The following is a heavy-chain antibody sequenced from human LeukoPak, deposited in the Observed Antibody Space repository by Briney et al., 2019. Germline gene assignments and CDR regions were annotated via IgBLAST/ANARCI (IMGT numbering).Heavy chain of an antibody. J-gene: IGHJ6*03. CDR1: GGSISSGSYY. CDR2: ICTSGNT. Sequence: PSETLSLTCTVSGGSISSGSYYWSWIRQPAGKGLEWIGRICTSGNTNYNPSLKSRVTISVDTSKNQFSLKLSSVTAADTAVYYCARDQGYYYMDVWGKGTTVTVSS. CDR3: ARDQGYYYMDV. V-gene: IGHV4-61*02.